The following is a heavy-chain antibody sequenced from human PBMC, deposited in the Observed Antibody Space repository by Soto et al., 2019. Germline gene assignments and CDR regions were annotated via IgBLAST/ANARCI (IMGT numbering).Heavy chain of an antibody. CDR3: ATGTFVEFPGHFDWLLFVGLRFDY. Sequence: ASVQVSCKVSGYTLTELSMHWVRQAPGKGLEKMGGFDPEDGETNYAQKFQGRVTMTEDTSTDTAYMELSILRSEDTALYYCATGTFVEFPGHFDWLLFVGLRFDYWGLGTLVNVSS. CDR2: FDPEDGET. V-gene: IGHV1-24*01. J-gene: IGHJ4*02. D-gene: IGHD3-9*01. CDR1: GYTLTELS.